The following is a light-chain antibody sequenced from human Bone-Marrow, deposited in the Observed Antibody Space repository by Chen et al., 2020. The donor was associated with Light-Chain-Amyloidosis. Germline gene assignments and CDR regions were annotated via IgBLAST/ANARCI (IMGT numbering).Light chain of an antibody. CDR3: QVWDRSSDRPV. J-gene: IGLJ3*02. V-gene: IGLV3-21*02. CDR2: DDS. Sequence: SYVLTQPSSVSVAPGPTATIARGGNNIGSTSVHWYQQTPGHAPLLVVYDDSDRPSGIPERLSGSNSGNTATLTISRVEAGDEADYYCQVWDRSSDRPVFGGGTKLTVL. CDR1: NIGSTS.